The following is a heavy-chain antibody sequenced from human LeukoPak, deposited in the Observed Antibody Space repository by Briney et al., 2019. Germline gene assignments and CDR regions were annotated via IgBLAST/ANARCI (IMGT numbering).Heavy chain of an antibody. CDR2: IYTSGST. J-gene: IGHJ4*02. CDR1: GGSISSYY. V-gene: IGHV4-4*07. Sequence: PSETLSLTCTVSGGSISSYYWSWIRQPAGKGLEWIGRIYTSGSTNYNPSLKSRVTMSVDTSKNQFSLKLCSVTAADTAVYYCARDLFDSSGYYHYYFDYWGQGTLVTVSS. CDR3: ARDLFDSSGYYHYYFDY. D-gene: IGHD3-22*01.